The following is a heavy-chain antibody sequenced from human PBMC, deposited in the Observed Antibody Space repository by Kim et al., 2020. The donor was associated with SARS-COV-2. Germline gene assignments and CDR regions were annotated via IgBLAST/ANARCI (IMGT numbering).Heavy chain of an antibody. Sequence: SETLSLTCTVSGGSISSSSYYWGWIRQPPGKGLEWIGSIYYSGSTYYNPSLKSRVTISVDTSKNQLSLKLSSVTAADTAVYYCASLRRGAVAGSIGTSNNWFDPWGQGTLVTVSS. CDR3: ASLRRGAVAGSIGTSNNWFDP. CDR2: IYYSGST. CDR1: GGSISSSSYY. J-gene: IGHJ5*02. D-gene: IGHD6-19*01. V-gene: IGHV4-39*01.